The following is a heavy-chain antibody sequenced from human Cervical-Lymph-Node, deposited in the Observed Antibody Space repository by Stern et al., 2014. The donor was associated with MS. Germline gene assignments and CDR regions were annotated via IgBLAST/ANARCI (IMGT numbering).Heavy chain of an antibody. CDR3: ATPPRFDAGGPMGI. CDR1: GYTFTEYF. Sequence: VQLVQSGSEVKRPGASVKLSCRTSGYTFTEYFLYWVRQAPGQGLEWMGRIDPGKGNADYAPDFRGRVIITRDTSINSVYIEFKSLQQNDTATYYCATPPRFDAGGPMGIWGQGTLVTVSS. CDR2: IDPGKGNA. D-gene: IGHD3-16*01. J-gene: IGHJ4*02. V-gene: IGHV1-2*06.